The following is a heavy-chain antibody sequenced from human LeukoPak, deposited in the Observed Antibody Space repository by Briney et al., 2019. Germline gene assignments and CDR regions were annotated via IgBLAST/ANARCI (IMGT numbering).Heavy chain of an antibody. V-gene: IGHV4-59*08. CDR1: GGSISSYY. CDR2: TYYSGGT. D-gene: IGHD3-10*01. Sequence: PSETLSLTCTVSGGSISSYYWSWIRQPPGKGLEWFGYTYYSGGTNYNPSLKSRVTISVDTSKNQFSLKLSSVTAADTAVYYCARRLNVGSGSYYYYYAMDVWGQGTTVTVSS. J-gene: IGHJ6*02. CDR3: ARRLNVGSGSYYYYYAMDV.